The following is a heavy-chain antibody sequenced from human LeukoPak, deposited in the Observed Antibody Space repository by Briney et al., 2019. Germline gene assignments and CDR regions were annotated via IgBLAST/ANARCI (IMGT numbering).Heavy chain of an antibody. V-gene: IGHV3-15*01. D-gene: IGHD2-15*01. Sequence: GGSLRLSCAASGFTFSNAWMSWVRQAPGKGLEWVGRIKSKTDGCTTDYAAPVKGRFTISRDVSKNTLYLQMNSLRTEDTAVYYCTTALYCSGGSCYSVVHYYYMDVWGKGTTVTVSS. CDR2: IKSKTDGCTT. J-gene: IGHJ6*03. CDR1: GFTFSNAW. CDR3: TTALYCSGGSCYSVVHYYYMDV.